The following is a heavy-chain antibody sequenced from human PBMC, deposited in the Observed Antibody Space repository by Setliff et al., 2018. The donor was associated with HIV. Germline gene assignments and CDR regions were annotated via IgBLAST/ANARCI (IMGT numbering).Heavy chain of an antibody. CDR2: ILYGGTT. CDR1: GGSVDSRDYY. V-gene: IGHV4-39*01. D-gene: IGHD2-8*01. CDR3: ARPTTGLGGGAAFDI. Sequence: SETLSLTCAVSGGSVDSRDYYWGWIRQPPGKGPEWIGNILYGGTTYYTPSLKSRVSISVDTSRNQSSLRLNSVTAADTAVYYCARPTTGLGGGAAFDIWGQGTMVTVSS. J-gene: IGHJ3*02.